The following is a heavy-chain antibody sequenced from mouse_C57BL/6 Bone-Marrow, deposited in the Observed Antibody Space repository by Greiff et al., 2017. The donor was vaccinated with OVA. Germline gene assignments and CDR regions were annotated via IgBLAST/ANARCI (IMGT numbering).Heavy chain of an antibody. CDR3: ARDQGRQLRPFAY. D-gene: IGHD3-2*02. CDR1: GFTFSSYA. Sequence: EVKVVESGGGLVKPGGSLKLSCAASGFTFSSYAMSWVRQTPEKRLEWVATISDGGSYTYYPDNVKGRFTISRDNAKNNLYLQMSHLKSEDTAMYYCARDQGRQLRPFAYWGQGTLVTVSA. J-gene: IGHJ3*01. V-gene: IGHV5-4*01. CDR2: ISDGGSYT.